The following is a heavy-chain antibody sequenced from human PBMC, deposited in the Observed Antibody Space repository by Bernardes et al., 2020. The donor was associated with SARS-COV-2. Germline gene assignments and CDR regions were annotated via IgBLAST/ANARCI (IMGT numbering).Heavy chain of an antibody. CDR3: TRGPISGYGSFGV. CDR1: GFKFGDHW. D-gene: IGHD3-22*01. V-gene: IGHV3-74*01. CDR2: INSGGGTT. J-gene: IGHJ4*02. Sequence: GGSLRLSCEASGFKFGDHWMHWVRQAPGKGLVWVARINSGGGTTNYADSVKGRFTISRDNAKNTLYLQMSSLSAEDTAVYYCTRGPISGYGSFGVWGQGTLVTVSS.